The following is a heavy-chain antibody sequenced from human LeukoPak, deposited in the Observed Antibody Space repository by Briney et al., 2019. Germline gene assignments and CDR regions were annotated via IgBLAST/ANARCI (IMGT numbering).Heavy chain of an antibody. CDR1: GGSFSGYY. D-gene: IGHD2/OR15-2a*01. J-gene: IGHJ4*02. CDR3: GRDDSMAIDY. CDR2: INHSGST. Sequence: SETLSLTCAVYGGSFSGYYWSWIRQPPGEGLEWIGEINHSGSTYYNPSLKSRVTISVDTSKNQFSLKLISVTAADTAVYYCGRDDSMAIDYWGQGTLVTASS. V-gene: IGHV4-34*01.